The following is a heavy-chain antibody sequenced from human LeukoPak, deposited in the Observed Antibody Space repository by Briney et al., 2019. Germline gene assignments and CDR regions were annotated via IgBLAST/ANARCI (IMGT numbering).Heavy chain of an antibody. CDR1: GFTFSSYG. CDR3: ERDRRSSSWYYFDY. CDR2: IRYDGSNK. V-gene: IGHV3-30*02. D-gene: IGHD6-13*01. Sequence: PGGSLRLSCAASGFTFSSYGMHWVRQAPGKGLEWVAFIRYDGSNKYYADSVKGRFTISRDNSQNTLYMQMNSLRAQDTSVYYCERDRRSSSWYYFDYWGQGTPVTVSS. J-gene: IGHJ4*02.